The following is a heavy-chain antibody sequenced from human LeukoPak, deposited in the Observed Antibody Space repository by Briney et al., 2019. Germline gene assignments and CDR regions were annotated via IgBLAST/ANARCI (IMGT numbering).Heavy chain of an antibody. CDR2: ISAYNGNT. Sequence: GASVKVSCKASGYTFTSYGISWVRQAPGQGLEWMGWISAYNGNTNYAQKLQGRVTMTTDTSTSTAYMGLRSLRSDDTAMYYCASYRYYYYYMDVWGKGTTVTVSS. CDR3: ASYRYYYYYMDV. V-gene: IGHV1-18*01. D-gene: IGHD4-11*01. CDR1: GYTFTSYG. J-gene: IGHJ6*03.